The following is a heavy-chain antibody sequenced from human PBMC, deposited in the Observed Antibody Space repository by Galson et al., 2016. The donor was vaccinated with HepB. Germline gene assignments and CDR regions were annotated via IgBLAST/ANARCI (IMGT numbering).Heavy chain of an antibody. CDR1: GDSVSNINVA. CDR2: TYYRSKWWH. CDR3: ARAEANWDGGGDNYFDS. D-gene: IGHD7-27*01. J-gene: IGHJ5*01. Sequence: CAISGDSVSNINVAWNWIRQSPSRGLEWLGRTYYRSKWWHTYAVSTKSRTTINPDTFKNQFSLQLNSVTPEDTAVYYCARAEANWDGGGDNYFDSWGQGILVTVSS. V-gene: IGHV6-1*01.